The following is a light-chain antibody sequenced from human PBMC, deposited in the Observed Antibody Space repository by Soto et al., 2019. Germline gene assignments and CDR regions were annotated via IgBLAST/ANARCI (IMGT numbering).Light chain of an antibody. J-gene: IGLJ1*01. V-gene: IGLV2-14*03. Sequence: QSALTQPASVSGSPGQSITISCTGTSSDVGGYKYVSWYQQHPGKAPKLMIYDIRNRPSGVSNRFSGSKSGNTASLTISGLPAEDEAIYYCSSYTSSSTRVFGTGTKLTVL. CDR3: SSYTSSSTRV. CDR2: DIR. CDR1: SSDVGGYKY.